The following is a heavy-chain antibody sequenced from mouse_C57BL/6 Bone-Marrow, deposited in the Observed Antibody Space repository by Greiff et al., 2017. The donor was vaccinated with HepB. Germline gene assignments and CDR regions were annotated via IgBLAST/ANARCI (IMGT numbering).Heavy chain of an antibody. CDR2: ISYDGSN. Sequence: EVQLQESGPGLVKPSQSLSLTCSVTGYSITSGYYWNWIRQFPGNKLEWMGYISYDGSNNYNPSLKNRISITRDTSKNQFFLKLNSVTTEDTATYYCARDDGYCQGDYWGQGTSVTVSS. CDR3: ARDDGYCQGDY. V-gene: IGHV3-6*01. D-gene: IGHD2-3*01. CDR1: GYSITSGYY. J-gene: IGHJ4*01.